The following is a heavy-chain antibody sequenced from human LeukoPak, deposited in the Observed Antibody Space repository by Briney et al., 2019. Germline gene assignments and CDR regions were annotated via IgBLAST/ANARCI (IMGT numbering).Heavy chain of an antibody. D-gene: IGHD3-16*01. V-gene: IGHV3-21*01. Sequence: GGSLRLSCAASGFTFDDYGMSWVRQAPGKGLEWVSSISGSSTSIYYADSVKGRFTISRDNAENSLYLQMNSLRAEDTAVYYCARDLWPEDVWGKGTTVTVSS. J-gene: IGHJ6*04. CDR2: ISGSSTSI. CDR1: GFTFDDYG. CDR3: ARDLWPEDV.